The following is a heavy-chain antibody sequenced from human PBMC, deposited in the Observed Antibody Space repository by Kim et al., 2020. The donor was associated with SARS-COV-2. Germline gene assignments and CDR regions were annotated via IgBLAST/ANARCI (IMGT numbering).Heavy chain of an antibody. Sequence: GGSLRLSCAASGFTFDDYTMHWVRQAPGKGLEWVSLISWDGGSTYYADSVKGRFTISRDNSKNSLYLQMNSLRTEDTALYYCAKERYSSGWLDYWGQGTLVTVSS. CDR1: GFTFDDYT. CDR3: AKERYSSGWLDY. D-gene: IGHD6-19*01. J-gene: IGHJ4*02. V-gene: IGHV3-43*01. CDR2: ISWDGGST.